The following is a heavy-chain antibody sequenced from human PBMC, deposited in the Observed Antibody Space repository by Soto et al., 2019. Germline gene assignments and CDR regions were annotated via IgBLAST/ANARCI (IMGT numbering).Heavy chain of an antibody. CDR2: ISACNGNT. V-gene: IGHV1-18*01. CDR1: GYTFTSYG. CDR3: ARDVLLWFGDPVNYFDY. Sequence: ASVKVSCKASGYTFTSYGISWVRQAPGQGLEWMGWISACNGNTNYPQKLQGRVTITTDTSASTAYMELSSLRSEDTAVYYCARDVLLWFGDPVNYFDYWGQGTLVTVSS. J-gene: IGHJ4*02. D-gene: IGHD3-10*01.